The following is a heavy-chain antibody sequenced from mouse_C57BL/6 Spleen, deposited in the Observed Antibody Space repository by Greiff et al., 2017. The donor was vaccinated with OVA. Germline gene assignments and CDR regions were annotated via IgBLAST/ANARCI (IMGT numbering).Heavy chain of an antibody. CDR2: IYPGDGDT. D-gene: IGHD1-1*01. V-gene: IGHV1-80*01. CDR3: ARYGVPMGYFDY. Sequence: VQLQQSGAELVKPGASVKISCKASGYAFSSYWMNWVKQRPGKGLEWIGQIYPGDGDTNYNGKFKGKATLTADKSSSTAYMQLSSLTSEDAAVYFGARYGVPMGYFDYWGQGTTLTVSS. J-gene: IGHJ2*01. CDR1: GYAFSSYW.